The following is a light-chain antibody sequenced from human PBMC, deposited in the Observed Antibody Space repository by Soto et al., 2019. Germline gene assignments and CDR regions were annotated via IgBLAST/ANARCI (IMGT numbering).Light chain of an antibody. V-gene: IGKV3D-20*01. CDR2: DAS. Sequence: EIVLTQSPATLSLSPGETATLSCGASQSVSNSYLAWYQQKPGLAPRLLIYDASSRATGIPDTFSGNGSATDFTLTISRLEPEDFAVYYWQQYGSSPPYTFGQGTKLEIK. CDR1: QSVSNSY. CDR3: QQYGSSPPYT. J-gene: IGKJ2*01.